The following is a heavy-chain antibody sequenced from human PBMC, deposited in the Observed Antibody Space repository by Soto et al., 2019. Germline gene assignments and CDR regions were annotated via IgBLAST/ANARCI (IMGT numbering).Heavy chain of an antibody. V-gene: IGHV3-7*05. CDR2: KKKNGSEK. Sequence: TFSSYWMSWVRQAPGKGLEWVANKKKNGSEKYYVDSVKGRFTNSRDNDKNSLYLQMNSLRAEDTAGYYCARENFDKRGEFDDGGQGALVTVSS. J-gene: IGHJ4*02. CDR1: TFSSYW. CDR3: ARENFDKRGEFDD. D-gene: IGHD2-21*01.